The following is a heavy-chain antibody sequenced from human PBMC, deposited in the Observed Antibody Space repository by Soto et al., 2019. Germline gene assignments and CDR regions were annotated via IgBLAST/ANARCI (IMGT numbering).Heavy chain of an antibody. CDR3: ARVAPYYYGSGSYYFDY. CDR1: GFTFSSYQ. D-gene: IGHD3-10*01. Sequence: PGGSLRLSCAASGFTFSSYQMNWVRQAPGKGLEWVANIKQDGSEKYYVDSVKGRFTTSRDNAKNSLYLQMSSLRAEDTAVYYCARVAPYYYGSGSYYFDYWGQGTLVTVSS. CDR2: IKQDGSEK. V-gene: IGHV3-7*04. J-gene: IGHJ4*02.